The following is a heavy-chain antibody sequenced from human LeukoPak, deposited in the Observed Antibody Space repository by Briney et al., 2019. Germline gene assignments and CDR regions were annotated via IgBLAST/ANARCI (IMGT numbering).Heavy chain of an antibody. Sequence: GGSLRLSCAASGFTVNTNYMSWVRQAPGKGLEWVSIMHSTGTTYYADSVKGRFTFSRDESKNTLYLQMNSLRAEDTAVYYCARDAASGRGYYYYYGMDVWGQGTTVTVSS. D-gene: IGHD6-25*01. J-gene: IGHJ6*02. CDR2: MHSTGTT. CDR3: ARDAASGRGYYYYYGMDV. CDR1: GFTVNTNY. V-gene: IGHV3-53*01.